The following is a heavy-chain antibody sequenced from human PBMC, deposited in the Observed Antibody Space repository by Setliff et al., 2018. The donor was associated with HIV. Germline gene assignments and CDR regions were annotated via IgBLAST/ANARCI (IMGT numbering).Heavy chain of an antibody. Sequence: ASVKVSCKASGYTFTGYYINWVRQAHGQGLEWMGWINPKTGDTKFAQKFQGRVTTTSDTSFNTAYMVLSSLRSDDTAVYYCARAPMIRYTSGGLDYWGQGTLVTVSS. D-gene: IGHD3-16*02. CDR1: GYTFTGYY. CDR3: ARAPMIRYTSGGLDY. CDR2: INPKTGDT. V-gene: IGHV1-2*02. J-gene: IGHJ4*02.